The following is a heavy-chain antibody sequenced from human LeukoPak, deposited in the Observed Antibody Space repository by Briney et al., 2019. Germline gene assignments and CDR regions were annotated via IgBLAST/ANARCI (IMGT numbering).Heavy chain of an antibody. CDR2: SGSTT. Sequence: AGGSLRLSCAASGFIFSNYAMTWVRQAPGKGLERVSSSGSTTDYSDSVKGRFTISRDNSKNTLYLQMNSLRADDTAVYYCTRDSSYGDYSTAFDYWGQGALVTVSS. D-gene: IGHD4-17*01. J-gene: IGHJ4*02. CDR1: GFIFSNYA. CDR3: TRDSSYGDYSTAFDY. V-gene: IGHV3-23*01.